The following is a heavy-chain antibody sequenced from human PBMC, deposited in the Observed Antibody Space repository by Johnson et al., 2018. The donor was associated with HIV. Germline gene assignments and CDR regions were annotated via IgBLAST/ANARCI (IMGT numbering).Heavy chain of an antibody. V-gene: IGHV3-74*01. Sequence: VQLVESGGGLVQPVGSLRLSCAASGFTFSSYWMHWVRQAPGKGLVWVSRINSDGSSTSYADSVKGRFTISRDNAKNTLYRQMNSLRAEDTAVYYCARVTYYYVSSGLTGRAFDIWGQGTMVTVSS. CDR1: GFTFSSYW. CDR2: INSDGSST. CDR3: ARVTYYYVSSGLTGRAFDI. D-gene: IGHD3-22*01. J-gene: IGHJ3*02.